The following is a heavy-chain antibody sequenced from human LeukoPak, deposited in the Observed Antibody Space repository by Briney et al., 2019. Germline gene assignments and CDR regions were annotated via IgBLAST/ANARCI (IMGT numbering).Heavy chain of an antibody. CDR2: IRYDESNK. CDR1: GFTFSSYG. Sequence: PGGSLRLSCAASGFTFSSYGMHWVRQAPGKGLEWVAFIRYDESNKYYADSVKGRFTISRDNSKNTLYLQMNSLRTEDTAVYYCAKRGDYGSYWYFDLWGRGTLVTVSS. CDR3: AKRGDYGSYWYFDL. D-gene: IGHD4-17*01. J-gene: IGHJ2*01. V-gene: IGHV3-30*02.